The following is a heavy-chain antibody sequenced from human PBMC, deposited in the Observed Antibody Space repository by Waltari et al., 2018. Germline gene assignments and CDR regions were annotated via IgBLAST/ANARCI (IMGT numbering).Heavy chain of an antibody. CDR1: GGSISRSSYY. CDR3: ARHWKKSGYRFDP. V-gene: IGHV4-39*01. J-gene: IGHJ5*02. D-gene: IGHD5-12*01. Sequence: QLQLQESGPGLVKPSETLSLTCTVSGGSISRSSYYWGWIRQSPGKGLEWIGSIYYSGSTDSNPTLKSRVTISGDTSKNQFSLKLSSVTAADTAVYYCARHWKKSGYRFDPWGQGTLVTVSS. CDR2: IYYSGST.